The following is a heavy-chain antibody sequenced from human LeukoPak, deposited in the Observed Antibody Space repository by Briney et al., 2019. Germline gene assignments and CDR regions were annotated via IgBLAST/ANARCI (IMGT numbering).Heavy chain of an antibody. CDR1: GFAFSSYA. D-gene: IGHD5-24*01. V-gene: IGHV3-11*05. CDR2: ISRTGSDT. J-gene: IGHJ4*02. Sequence: GGSLRLSCAASGFAFSSYAMSWVRQAPGKGLEWVSYISRTGSDTNYADSVKGRFTISRDNAENSLYLQMSSLRAEDTAVYYCVRGHTILTHWGQGNLVTVSS. CDR3: VRGHTILTH.